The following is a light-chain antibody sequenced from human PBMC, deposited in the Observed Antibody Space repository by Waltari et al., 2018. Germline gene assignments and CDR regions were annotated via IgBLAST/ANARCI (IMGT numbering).Light chain of an antibody. CDR2: WAS. CDR1: QSVLYSSNNKNY. J-gene: IGKJ2*01. V-gene: IGKV4-1*01. Sequence: DIVMTQSPDSLAVSLGERAPIHCNSSQSVLYSSNNKNYLAWYQQKPGQPPKLIIYWASTRESGVPDRFSGSGSGTDFTLTISSLQAEDVAVFYCQQHYGTPRTFGQGTKLEIK. CDR3: QQHYGTPRT.